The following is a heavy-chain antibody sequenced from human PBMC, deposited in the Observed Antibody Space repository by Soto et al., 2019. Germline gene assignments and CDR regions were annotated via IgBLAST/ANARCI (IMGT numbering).Heavy chain of an antibody. Sequence: PGGSLRLSCAVSGFTFSSYYMNWVRQAPGKGLEWVSSISSSSNYIYYADSVKGRFTISRDNAKNSLYLQMNSLRAEDTDVYYCARSLDVTVFGAVILGYWGQGTLVTVSS. D-gene: IGHD3-3*01. CDR1: GFTFSSYY. CDR2: ISSSSNYI. J-gene: IGHJ4*02. V-gene: IGHV3-21*01. CDR3: ARSLDVTVFGAVILGY.